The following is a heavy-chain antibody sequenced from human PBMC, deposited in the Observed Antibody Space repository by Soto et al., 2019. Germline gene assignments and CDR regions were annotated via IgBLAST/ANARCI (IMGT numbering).Heavy chain of an antibody. J-gene: IGHJ6*02. CDR1: GYTFTSYD. V-gene: IGHV1-8*01. CDR3: ARVPEVPYYDFWSGSSDYGMDV. Sequence: GASVKVSCKASGYTFTSYDINWVRQATGQGLEWMGWMNPNSGNTGYAQKFQGRVTMTRNTSISTAYMELSSLRSEDTAVYYCARVPEVPYYDFWSGSSDYGMDVWGQGTTVTVSS. CDR2: MNPNSGNT. D-gene: IGHD3-3*01.